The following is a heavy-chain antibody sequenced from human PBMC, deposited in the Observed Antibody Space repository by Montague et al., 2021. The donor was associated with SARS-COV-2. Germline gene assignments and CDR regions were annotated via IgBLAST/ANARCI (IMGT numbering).Heavy chain of an antibody. Sequence: SETLSLTCAVYGGSFSGYYWTWIRQFPGKGLEWIAEINHSGTTNYNFNPSLRSRVTISVDTSKSQFSLKSSSVTAADTGVYYCARWDPQTLTLIGLRGKSASDYWGQGTLVTVSS. CDR3: ARWDPQTLTLIGLRGKSASDY. CDR2: INHSGTT. CDR1: GGSFSGYY. J-gene: IGHJ4*02. D-gene: IGHD4-23*01. V-gene: IGHV4-34*01.